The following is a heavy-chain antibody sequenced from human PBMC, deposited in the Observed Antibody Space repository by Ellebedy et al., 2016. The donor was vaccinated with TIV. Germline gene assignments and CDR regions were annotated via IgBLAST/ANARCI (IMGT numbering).Heavy chain of an antibody. CDR3: ARFRTPADGMDV. CDR2: VKQDGRDK. J-gene: IGHJ6*02. V-gene: IGHV3-7*03. D-gene: IGHD2-2*01. Sequence: PGGSLRLSCAASGFTFSYYWMSWVRQAPGKGLEWVAKVKQDGRDKHFVDSVKGRFTISRDNAKNSLYVQMNSLRAEDTAVYYCARFRTPADGMDVWGQGTSVTVSS. CDR1: GFTFSYYW.